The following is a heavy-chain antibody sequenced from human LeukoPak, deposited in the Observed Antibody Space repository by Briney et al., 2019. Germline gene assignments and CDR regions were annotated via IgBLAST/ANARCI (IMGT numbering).Heavy chain of an antibody. D-gene: IGHD3-22*01. J-gene: IGHJ4*02. CDR2: ISAYNGNT. V-gene: IGHV1-18*01. CDR1: GYTFTSYG. CDR3: ARDLPFIYDSRAISLDY. Sequence: ASVKVSCKASGYTFTSYGISWVRQAPGQGLEWMGWISAYNGNTNYAQKLQGRVTMTTDTSTSTAYMELRSLRSDDTAVYYCARDLPFIYDSRAISLDYWGQGTLVTVSS.